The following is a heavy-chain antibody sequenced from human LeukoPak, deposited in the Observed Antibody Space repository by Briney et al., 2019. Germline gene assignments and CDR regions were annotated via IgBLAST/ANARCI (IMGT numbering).Heavy chain of an antibody. CDR3: ATSGNDAFDI. Sequence: GGSLRLSCAASGFTFSSYSMNWVRQAPGKGLEWVSSISSSSSYIYYADSVKGRFTISRDNAKNSLYLQMNSLRAEDTAVYSCATSGNDAFDIWGQGTMVTVSS. CDR2: ISSSSSYI. J-gene: IGHJ3*02. D-gene: IGHD1-26*01. V-gene: IGHV3-21*01. CDR1: GFTFSSYS.